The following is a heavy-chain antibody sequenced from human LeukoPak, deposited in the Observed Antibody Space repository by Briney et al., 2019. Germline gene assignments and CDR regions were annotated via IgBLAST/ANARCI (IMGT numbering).Heavy chain of an antibody. D-gene: IGHD3-10*01. V-gene: IGHV1-18*01. J-gene: IGHJ5*02. CDR2: ISAYNGNT. CDR3: ARDRRWAAGGSGSYYRGSIDNWFDP. CDR1: GYTFTSYG. Sequence: ASVKVSCKASGYTFTSYGISWVRQAPGQGLEWMGWISAYNGNTNYAQKIQGRVTMTTDTSTSTAYMELRSLRSDDTAVYYCARDRRWAAGGSGSYYRGSIDNWFDPWGQGTLVTVSS.